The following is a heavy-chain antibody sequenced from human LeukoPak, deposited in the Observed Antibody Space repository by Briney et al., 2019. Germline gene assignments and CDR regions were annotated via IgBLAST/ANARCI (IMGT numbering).Heavy chain of an antibody. CDR3: ARDYDFWSGYSYNWFDP. J-gene: IGHJ5*02. CDR2: ISSSSSYT. CDR1: GFTFSSYS. V-gene: IGHV3-21*01. Sequence: PGGSLRLSCAASGFTFSSYSMNWVRQAPGKGPEWVSSISSSSSYTYYADSVKGRFTISRDNAKNSLYLQVNSLRAEDTAVYYCARDYDFWSGYSYNWFDPWGQGTLVTVSS. D-gene: IGHD3-3*01.